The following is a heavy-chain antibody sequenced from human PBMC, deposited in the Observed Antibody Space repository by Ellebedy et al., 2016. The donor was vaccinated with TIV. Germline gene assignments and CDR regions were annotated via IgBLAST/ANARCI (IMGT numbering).Heavy chain of an antibody. CDR1: GGSISSGDYY. CDR2: IYHSGRT. V-gene: IGHV4-31*03. CDR3: ARGGLGYGTWHY. Sequence: SETLSLTCSVSGGSISSGDYYWTWIRQHPEKGLEWIGYIYHSGRTYYNPSLKIRLSISIDMSKNRFSLNLNSLTAADTAVYHCARGGLGYGTWHYWGQGILVTVSS. J-gene: IGHJ4*02. D-gene: IGHD3-16*01.